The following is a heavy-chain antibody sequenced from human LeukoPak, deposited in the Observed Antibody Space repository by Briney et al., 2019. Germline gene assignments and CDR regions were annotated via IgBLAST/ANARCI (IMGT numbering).Heavy chain of an antibody. Sequence: PGGSLRLSCAASGFAFSSFEMNWVRQAPGKGLEWLSYISSSGSTIYYADSVKGRFTISRDNAKNSLYLQMNSLRSEDTAVYYCARDYYDSSGRFDYWGQGTLVTVSS. CDR1: GFAFSSFE. CDR2: ISSSGSTI. D-gene: IGHD3-22*01. J-gene: IGHJ4*02. CDR3: ARDYYDSSGRFDY. V-gene: IGHV3-48*03.